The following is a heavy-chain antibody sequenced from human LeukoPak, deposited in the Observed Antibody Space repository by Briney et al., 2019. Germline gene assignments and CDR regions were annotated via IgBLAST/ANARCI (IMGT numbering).Heavy chain of an antibody. D-gene: IGHD1-1*01. CDR2: IKSKTDGGTT. Sequence: GGSLRLSCAASGFTFSSYAMSWVRQAPGKGLEWVARIKSKTDGGTTDYAAPVKGRFTISRDDSKNTLYLQLNSLNTADTAVYYCTTDPRNGYYFDYWGQGTLVTVSS. J-gene: IGHJ4*02. CDR3: TTDPRNGYYFDY. V-gene: IGHV3-15*01. CDR1: GFTFSSYA.